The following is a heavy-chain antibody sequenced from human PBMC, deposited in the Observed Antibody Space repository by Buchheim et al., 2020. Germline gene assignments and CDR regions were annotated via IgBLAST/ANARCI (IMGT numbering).Heavy chain of an antibody. V-gene: IGHV4-30-4*01. D-gene: IGHD5-18*01. J-gene: IGHJ6*02. CDR2: IYYSGST. Sequence: QVQLQESGPGLVKPSQTLSLTCTVSGGSISSGDYYWSWIRQPPGKGLEWIGYIYYSGSTYYNPSLKSRVTISGDTSKNQFSLKLSSVTAADTAVYYCARDYVDTAMVPRYYYYGMDVWGQGTT. CDR3: ARDYVDTAMVPRYYYYGMDV. CDR1: GGSISSGDYY.